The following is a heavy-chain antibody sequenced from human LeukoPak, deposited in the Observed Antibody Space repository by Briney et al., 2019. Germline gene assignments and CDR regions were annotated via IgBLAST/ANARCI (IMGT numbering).Heavy chain of an antibody. V-gene: IGHV3-23*01. Sequence: GGSLRLSCAASGFTFSSFAMSWVRQAPGKGLEWVSVMSGSDGSTNYADSVKGRFTISRDNAKSTLYLQMKSLRVEDPAVYYCAKSRFGSGRGSDYWGQGTLVTVSS. D-gene: IGHD2-15*01. CDR1: GFTFSSFA. CDR3: AKSRFGSGRGSDY. J-gene: IGHJ4*02. CDR2: MSGSDGST.